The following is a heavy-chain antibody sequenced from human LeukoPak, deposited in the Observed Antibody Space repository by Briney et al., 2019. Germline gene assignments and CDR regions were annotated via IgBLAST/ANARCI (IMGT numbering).Heavy chain of an antibody. V-gene: IGHV1-46*01. J-gene: IGHJ4*02. Sequence: ASVKVSCKASGYTFTSYYMHWVRQAPGQGLEWMGIINPSGGSTSYAEKFQGRVTMTRDMSTSTVYMELSSLRSEDTAVYYCARDWLGTATLFDYWGQGTLVTVSS. D-gene: IGHD5-18*01. CDR1: GYTFTSYY. CDR2: INPSGGST. CDR3: ARDWLGTATLFDY.